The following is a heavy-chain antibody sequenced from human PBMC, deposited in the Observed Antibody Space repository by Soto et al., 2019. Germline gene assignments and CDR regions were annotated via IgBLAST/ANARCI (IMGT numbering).Heavy chain of an antibody. Sequence: QITLKESGPTLVNPTQTLTLTCTFSGFSLGTNGMAVGWIRQPPGKALEWLGIIYWDDDKFYSTSLESRLTITKATSETQVVLRMTNMDPVDTATYYCAHRGPRGAGSFEIWGQGTMVTVSS. V-gene: IGHV2-5*02. CDR1: GFSLGTNGMA. CDR2: IYWDDDK. CDR3: AHRGPRGAGSFEI. J-gene: IGHJ3*02.